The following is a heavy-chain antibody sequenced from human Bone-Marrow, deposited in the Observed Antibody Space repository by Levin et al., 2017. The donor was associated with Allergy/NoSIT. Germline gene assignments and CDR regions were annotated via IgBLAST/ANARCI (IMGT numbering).Heavy chain of an antibody. CDR1: GGSISSSSYY. CDR2: IYYSGST. Sequence: SETLSLTCTVSGGSISSSSYYWGWIRQPPGKGLEWIGSIYYSGSTYYNPSLKSRVTISVDTSKNQFSLKLSSVTAADTAVYYCARDRYRRGGIDYGMDVWGQGTTVTVSS. CDR3: ARDRYRRGGIDYGMDV. V-gene: IGHV4-39*07. D-gene: IGHD5-18*01. J-gene: IGHJ6*02.